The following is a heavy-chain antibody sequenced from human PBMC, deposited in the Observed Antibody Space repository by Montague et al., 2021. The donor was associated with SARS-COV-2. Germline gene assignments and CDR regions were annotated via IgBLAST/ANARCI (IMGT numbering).Heavy chain of an antibody. V-gene: IGHV3-7*01. D-gene: IGHD3-10*01. Sequence: SLLLSFSSSFFPFLRSWLRWVRPAPGKGLEWVANIKQDGSEKYYVDSVKGRFTISRDNAKNSLYLQMNSLRAEDTAVYYCARDTYYYGSGSYYYGMDVWGQGTTVTVSS. CDR2: IKQDGSEK. CDR1: FFPFLRSW. CDR3: ARDTYYYGSGSYYYGMDV. J-gene: IGHJ6*02.